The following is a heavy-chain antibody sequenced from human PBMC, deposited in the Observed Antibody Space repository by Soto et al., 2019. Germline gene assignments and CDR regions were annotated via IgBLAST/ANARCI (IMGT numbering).Heavy chain of an antibody. J-gene: IGHJ4*02. D-gene: IGHD3-16*01. CDR3: ATYTAFAKYYFDY. CDR2: IYPSGTI. Sequence: LSLTCAVSGVSITTNGYSWSWIRQPPGKGLEWIGYIYPSGTIFYNPSLNSRVTISADTSNNQFSLKLTSVTAADTAVYFCATYTAFAKYYFDYWGRGTRVTVS. V-gene: IGHV4-30-2*01. CDR1: GVSITTNGYS.